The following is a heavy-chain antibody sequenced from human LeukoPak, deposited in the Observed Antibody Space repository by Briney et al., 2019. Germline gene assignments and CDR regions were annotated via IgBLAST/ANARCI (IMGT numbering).Heavy chain of an antibody. D-gene: IGHD3-16*01. CDR2: INLSGSVK. V-gene: IGHV3-7*01. CDR3: AAWAVHNC. Sequence: GGSLRLSCAASGFSFGDYWMNWVRQIPGKGLEWVANINLSGSVKLYADSVRGRRTVSRDNAENSLSLQMDSLRAEDTAVYDCAAWAVHNCWGQGTLVS. CDR1: GFSFGDYW. J-gene: IGHJ4*01.